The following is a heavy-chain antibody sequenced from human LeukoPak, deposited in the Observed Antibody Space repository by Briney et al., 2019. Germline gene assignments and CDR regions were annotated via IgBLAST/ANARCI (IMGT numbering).Heavy chain of an antibody. CDR1: GGSFSGYY. J-gene: IGHJ4*02. Sequence: SSETLSLTCAVYGGSFSGYYWSWIRQPPGKGLEWIGEINHSGSTNYNPSLKSRVTISVDTSKNQFSLKLSSVTAADTAVYYCARDLALVQGVIDWGQGTRVTVSS. V-gene: IGHV4-34*01. D-gene: IGHD3-10*01. CDR2: INHSGST. CDR3: ARDLALVQGVID.